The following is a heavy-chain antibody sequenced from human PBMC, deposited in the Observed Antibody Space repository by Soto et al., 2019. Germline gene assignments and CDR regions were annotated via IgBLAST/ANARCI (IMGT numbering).Heavy chain of an antibody. D-gene: IGHD3-16*01. Sequence: EVQLVESGGGLVQPGGSLRLSCVVSGFTLSSRWMHWVRQTPGKGLVWVSRIQPDGSTTNYADAVKGRFTISRDNAKNTVYLHMNSLRPEDTAMYYCARDQDTFGKAVFESWGQGTLVTVSS. CDR2: IQPDGSTT. V-gene: IGHV3-74*01. J-gene: IGHJ4*02. CDR1: GFTLSSRW. CDR3: ARDQDTFGKAVFES.